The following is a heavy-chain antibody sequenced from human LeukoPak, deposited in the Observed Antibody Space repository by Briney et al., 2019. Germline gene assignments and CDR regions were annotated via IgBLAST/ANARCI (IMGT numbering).Heavy chain of an antibody. CDR2: LSGSGGTT. J-gene: IGHJ4*02. CDR1: GFTFSSFG. D-gene: IGHD2-2*01. Sequence: PGGSLRLSCAASGFTFSSFGMTWVRQAPGRGLEWISGLSGSGGTTYYADSVKGRFTISRDNSKNTLYLQMNSLRAEDTAVYYCAKGLGGDCSSTSCPTDYWGQGTLVTVSS. V-gene: IGHV3-23*01. CDR3: AKGLGGDCSSTSCPTDY.